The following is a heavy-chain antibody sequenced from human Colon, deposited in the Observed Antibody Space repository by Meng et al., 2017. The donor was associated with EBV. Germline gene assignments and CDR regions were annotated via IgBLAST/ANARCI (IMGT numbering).Heavy chain of an antibody. CDR3: ARHFINWFDP. Sequence: QVPPPRSGPGLVKPSEALSLTCTVACGSIGCYYWSWIRQPPGKGLEWIVYIYYSGSTNYTPSLKSRVTISVDTSKNQFSLKLSSVTAADTAVYYCARHFINWFDPWGQGTLVTVSS. J-gene: IGHJ5*02. CDR2: IYYSGST. V-gene: IGHV4-59*08. CDR1: CGSIGCYY.